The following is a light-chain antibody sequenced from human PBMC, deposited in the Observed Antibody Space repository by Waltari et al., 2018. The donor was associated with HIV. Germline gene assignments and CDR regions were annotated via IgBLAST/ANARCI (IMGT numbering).Light chain of an antibody. CDR3: ATWDDDLSGVV. V-gene: IGLV1-47*01. CDR2: GNN. CDR1: RYNIGENF. J-gene: IGLJ2*01. Sequence: QSVLTQPPSASGTPGQRVTISCSGGRYNIGENFVYWFQQLPGTAPRLLVFGNNHRPSGVPDRFSGSKGGTSASLVISGLRSEDEGTYYCATWDDDLSGVVFGGGSKLTVL.